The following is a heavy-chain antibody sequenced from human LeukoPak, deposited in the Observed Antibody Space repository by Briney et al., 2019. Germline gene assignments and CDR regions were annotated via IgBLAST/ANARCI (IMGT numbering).Heavy chain of an antibody. D-gene: IGHD4-23*01. CDR2: IYSSGNT. CDR1: GGSISSYY. Sequence: PSETLSLTCTVSGGSISSYYWSWIRQPPGKGLEWIGRIYSSGNTNYNPSLKSRVSISIDTSKNQFSLRLTSVTAADTALYYCARRSTVLTANYEYWGQGTLVTVSA. CDR3: ARRSTVLTANYEY. J-gene: IGHJ4*02. V-gene: IGHV4-59*08.